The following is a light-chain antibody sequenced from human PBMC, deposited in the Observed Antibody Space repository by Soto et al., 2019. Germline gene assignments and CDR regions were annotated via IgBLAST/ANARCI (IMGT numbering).Light chain of an antibody. CDR2: GAS. CDR1: QSVSRTY. J-gene: IGKJ5*01. V-gene: IGKV3-20*01. CDR3: QQYGSSPPVT. Sequence: EIVLTQSPGTLSLSPGERATLSCRASQSVSRTYLAWYQQRPGQAPRLLIYGASGRATGIPDRFSGSGSGTDFTLTISRLEPEAFAVYYCQQYGSSPPVTFGQGTRLEIK.